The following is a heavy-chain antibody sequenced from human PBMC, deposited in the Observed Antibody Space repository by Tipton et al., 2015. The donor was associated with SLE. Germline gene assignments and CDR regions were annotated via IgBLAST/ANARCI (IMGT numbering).Heavy chain of an antibody. V-gene: IGHV4-38-2*02. CDR1: GYSISSGYY. J-gene: IGHJ3*02. CDR2: IYQSGSS. CDR3: ARHEAYSGSSPFDI. D-gene: IGHD1-26*01. Sequence: TLSLTCTVSGYSISSGYYWGWIRQPPGKGLEWIGSIYQSGSSYCNPSLRSRVTISVDTSKNQFSLKLASVTAADTAVYYCARHEAYSGSSPFDIWGHGTMVTVSS.